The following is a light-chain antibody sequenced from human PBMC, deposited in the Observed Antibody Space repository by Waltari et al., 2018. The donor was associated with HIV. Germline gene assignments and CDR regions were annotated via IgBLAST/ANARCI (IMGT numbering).Light chain of an antibody. CDR2: GVS. CDR1: TSAVGGYSY. V-gene: IGLV2-14*03. CDR3: SSYTSSSTVV. Sequence: QSALTQPASVSGSPGQSITISCTGTTSAVGGYSYVSWYQQHPGKAPKLMIYGVSKRPSGVSNRFSGSKSGNTASLTISGLQAEDEADYYCSSYTSSSTVVFGGGTKLTVL. J-gene: IGLJ2*01.